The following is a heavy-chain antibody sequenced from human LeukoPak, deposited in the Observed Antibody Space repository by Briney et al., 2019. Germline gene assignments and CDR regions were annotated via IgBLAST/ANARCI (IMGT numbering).Heavy chain of an antibody. CDR2: IYYSGST. CDR1: GGSISSYY. CDR3: ARDGVGAAFDY. D-gene: IGHD1-26*01. V-gene: IGHV4-59*01. J-gene: IGHJ4*02. Sequence: PSETLSLTCTVSGGSISSYYWSWIRQPPGKGLEWIGYIYYSGSTNYNPSLKSRVTISVDTSKNQFSLKLSSVTAADTAVYYCARDGVGAAFDYWGQGTLVTVSS.